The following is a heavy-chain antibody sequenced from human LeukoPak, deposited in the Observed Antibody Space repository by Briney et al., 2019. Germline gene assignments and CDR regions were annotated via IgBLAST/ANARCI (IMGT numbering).Heavy chain of an antibody. CDR3: ARDNGDGYKDY. CDR1: GYTFTGYY. J-gene: IGHJ4*02. CDR2: ISPSSGAT. Sequence: ASVKVSCKASGYTFTGYYMHWVRQAPGQGLEWMGRISPSSGATDLAQKLRGRVTMTRDTSINTAYVELTRLRSDDTAVYYCARDNGDGYKDYWGQGTLITVSS. D-gene: IGHD5-24*01. V-gene: IGHV1-2*06.